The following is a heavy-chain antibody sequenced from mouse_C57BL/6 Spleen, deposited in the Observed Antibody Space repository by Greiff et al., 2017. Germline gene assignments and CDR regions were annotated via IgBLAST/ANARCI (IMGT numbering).Heavy chain of an antibody. J-gene: IGHJ4*01. V-gene: IGHV1-82*01. D-gene: IGHD1-1*01. CDR3: ERRYYGSSYDAIDY. CDR2: IYPGDGDT. Sequence: VQLQQSGPELVKPGASVKISCKASGYAFSSSWMNWVKQRPGKGLEWIGRIYPGDGDTNYNGKFKGKATLTADKSSSTAYMQLSSLTSEDSAVYVCERRYYGSSYDAIDYWGQGTSVTVSS. CDR1: GYAFSSSW.